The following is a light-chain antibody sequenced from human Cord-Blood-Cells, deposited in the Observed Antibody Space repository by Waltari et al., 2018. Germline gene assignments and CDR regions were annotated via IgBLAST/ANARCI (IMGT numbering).Light chain of an antibody. J-gene: IGKJ4*02. CDR1: QSISSW. CDR3: QQYNSYSFT. CDR2: KAS. Sequence: DIQMTQSPSTLSASLGDRVTITCRARQSISSWLAWYQQKPGKAPKLLIYKASSLESGVPSRFSGSGSGTEFTLTISSLQPDDFATYYCQQYNSYSFTFGEATKVEIK. V-gene: IGKV1-5*03.